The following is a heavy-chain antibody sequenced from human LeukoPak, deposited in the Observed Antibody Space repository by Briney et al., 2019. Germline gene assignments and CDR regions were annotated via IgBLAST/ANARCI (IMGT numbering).Heavy chain of an antibody. CDR1: GFTFSSYA. J-gene: IGHJ4*02. CDR2: ISGSGGST. V-gene: IGHV3-23*01. Sequence: GGSLRLSCAASGFTFSSYAMSWVRQAPVKGLEWVSAISGSGGSTYYADSVKGRFTISRDNSKNTLYLQMNSLRAEDTAVYYCAKGGASANPMVRLADYFDYWGQGTLVTVSS. D-gene: IGHD3-10*01. CDR3: AKGGASANPMVRLADYFDY.